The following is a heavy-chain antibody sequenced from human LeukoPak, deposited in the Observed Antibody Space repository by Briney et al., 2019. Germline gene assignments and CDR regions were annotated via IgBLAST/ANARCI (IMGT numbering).Heavy chain of an antibody. D-gene: IGHD2-15*01. J-gene: IGHJ4*02. CDR2: IWYDGSNK. CDR3: ARPLGYCSGGSCFPFDS. V-gene: IGHV3-33*01. Sequence: PGSSLRLSCASSGFTFSSYGMHWVRQAPAKGLEWVAVIWYDGSNKYYADSVKGRFTISRDNSKNTMYLQMNSLRAEDTAVYFCARPLGYCSGGSCFPFDSWGQGTLVTVSS. CDR1: GFTFSSYG.